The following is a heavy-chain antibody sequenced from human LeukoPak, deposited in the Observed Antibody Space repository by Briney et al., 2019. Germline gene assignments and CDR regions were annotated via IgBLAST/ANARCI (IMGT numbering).Heavy chain of an antibody. CDR1: GFTFSSYA. V-gene: IGHV3-23*01. CDR2: ISGSGGST. J-gene: IGHJ4*02. D-gene: IGHD1-26*01. CDR3: ARVRMYSGSDPGDY. Sequence: GGSLRLSCAASGFTFSSYAMSWVRQAPGKGLEWVSAISGSGGSTYYADSVKGRFTISRDNSKNTLYLQMNSLRAEDTAVYYCARVRMYSGSDPGDYWGQGTLVTVSS.